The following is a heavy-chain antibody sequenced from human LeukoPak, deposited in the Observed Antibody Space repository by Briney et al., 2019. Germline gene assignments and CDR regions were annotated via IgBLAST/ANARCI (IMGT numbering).Heavy chain of an antibody. Sequence: GGSLRLSCAASGFTFSSYSMNWVRQAPGKGLEWVSSISSSSSYIYYADSVKGRFTISRDNAKNSLYLQMNSLRAEDTAVYYCARHIAARLNPWDYWGQGTLVTVSS. CDR3: ARHIAARLNPWDY. CDR2: ISSSSSYI. D-gene: IGHD6-6*01. V-gene: IGHV3-21*01. CDR1: GFTFSSYS. J-gene: IGHJ4*02.